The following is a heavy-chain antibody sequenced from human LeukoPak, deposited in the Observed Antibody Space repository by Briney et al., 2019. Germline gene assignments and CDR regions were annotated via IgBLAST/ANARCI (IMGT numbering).Heavy chain of an antibody. CDR3: ARVDGHAHWSDP. Sequence: GGSLRLSCAASGFTFSSYWMSWVRQAPGKGLEWVANIKQDGSEKYCMDSVKGRFTVSRDNAKNSLYLQTNSLRAENTAVYHCARVDGHAHWSDPRSEGSLATVSA. CDR1: GFTFSSYW. V-gene: IGHV3-7*03. CDR2: IKQDGSEK. J-gene: IGHJ5*02.